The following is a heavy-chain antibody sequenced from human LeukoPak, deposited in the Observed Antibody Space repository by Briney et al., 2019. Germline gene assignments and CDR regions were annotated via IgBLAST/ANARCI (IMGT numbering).Heavy chain of an antibody. V-gene: IGHV1-2*02. CDR2: INPNSGGT. J-gene: IGHJ4*02. CDR3: ARGPELVDY. Sequence: GASVTVSCTSSGYTFTFYYMHWVRQAPGQGLEWMGWINPNSGGTNYAQKFQGRVTMTRDTSISTAYMELSRLRSDDTAVYYCARGPELVDYWGQGTLVTVSS. CDR1: GYTFTFYY. D-gene: IGHD6-6*01.